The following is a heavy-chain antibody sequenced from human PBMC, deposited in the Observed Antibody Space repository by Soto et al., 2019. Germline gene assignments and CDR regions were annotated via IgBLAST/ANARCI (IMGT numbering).Heavy chain of an antibody. J-gene: IGHJ6*02. CDR2: ISGSGGST. CDR3: AKSRGTTPYYGMDV. D-gene: IGHD4-17*01. Sequence: PGGSLRLSCAASGFTFSSYAMSWVRQSPGKGLEWVSAISGSGGSTYYADSVKGRFTISRDNSKNTLYLQMNSLRAEDTAVYYCAKSRGTTPYYGMDVWGQGTTVTVSS. V-gene: IGHV3-23*01. CDR1: GFTFSSYA.